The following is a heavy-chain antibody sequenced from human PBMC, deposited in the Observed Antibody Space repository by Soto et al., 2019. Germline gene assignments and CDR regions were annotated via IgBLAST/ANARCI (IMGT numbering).Heavy chain of an antibody. CDR2: INLDGTKT. Sequence: EVQLVEAGGGLVRPGGSLKLSCAASGFMFGAHWMHWVRQGPDKGLVFVARINLDGTKTNYADFVEGRFTISRDNAKKTLYLEMNSLRGDDTAVYSCARELVHGYLDLWGQGDLVTVSS. CDR3: ARELVHGYLDL. V-gene: IGHV3-74*01. D-gene: IGHD2-8*02. J-gene: IGHJ5*02. CDR1: GFMFGAHW.